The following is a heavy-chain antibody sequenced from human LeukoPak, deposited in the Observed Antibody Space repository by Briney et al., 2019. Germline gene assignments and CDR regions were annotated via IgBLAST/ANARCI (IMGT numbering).Heavy chain of an antibody. J-gene: IGHJ4*02. CDR1: GVSISSGGYY. V-gene: IGHV4-30-2*01. CDR2: IYHSGST. CDR3: ARDFWSGYSGY. Sequence: SQTLSLTCTVSGVSISSGGYYWSWIRQPPGKGLEWIGYIYHSGSTYYNPSLKSRVTISVDRSKNQFSLKLSSVTAADTAVYYCARDFWSGYSGYWGQGTLVTVSS. D-gene: IGHD3-3*01.